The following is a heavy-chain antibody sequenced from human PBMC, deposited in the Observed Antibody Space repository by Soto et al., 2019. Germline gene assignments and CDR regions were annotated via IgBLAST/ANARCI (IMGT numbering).Heavy chain of an antibody. CDR2: INTYNGNT. V-gene: IGHV1-18*01. CDR1: GYTFTSYG. D-gene: IGHD3-22*01. J-gene: IGHJ4*02. Sequence: VQLVQSGAEVKKPGASVKVSCKASGYTFTSYGISWVRQAPGQGLEWMGWINTYNGNTNHARKFQGRVTLTTDTSTSTAYMEVRSLRSDDTAVYYCARDPSYYDRSGYPFEYWGQGTLAPVSS. CDR3: ARDPSYYDRSGYPFEY.